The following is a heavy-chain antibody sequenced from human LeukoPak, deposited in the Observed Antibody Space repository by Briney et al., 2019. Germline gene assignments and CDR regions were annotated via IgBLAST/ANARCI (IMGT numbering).Heavy chain of an antibody. CDR2: IVVGSGNT. CDR3: TRGVERYFDWLPREGFDY. V-gene: IGHV1-58*01. Sequence: SVKVSCKASGFTFTSSAVQWVRQARGQRLEWIGWIVVGSGNTNYAQKFQERVTITRDMSTSTAYMELSSLRSEDTAVYYCTRGVERYFDWLPREGFDYWGQGTLVTVSS. CDR1: GFTFTSSA. J-gene: IGHJ4*02. D-gene: IGHD3-9*01.